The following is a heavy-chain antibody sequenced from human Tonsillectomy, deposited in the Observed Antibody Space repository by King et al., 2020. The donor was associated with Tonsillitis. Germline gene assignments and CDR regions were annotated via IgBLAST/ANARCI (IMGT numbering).Heavy chain of an antibody. CDR1: GLSVTTGGVG. CDR3: ARTGEPYFDS. V-gene: IGHV2-5*02. J-gene: IGHJ4*02. Sequence: TLKESGPTLVKPTQTLTLTCTVSGLSVTTGGVGVGCIRQPPGNALEWLALFYWDDTEDYRPSLKNRLNITKDNSKNQVDLTMTNMDPVDTATYYCARTGEPYFDSWGQGTLVIVSS. D-gene: IGHD7-27*01. CDR2: FYWDDTE.